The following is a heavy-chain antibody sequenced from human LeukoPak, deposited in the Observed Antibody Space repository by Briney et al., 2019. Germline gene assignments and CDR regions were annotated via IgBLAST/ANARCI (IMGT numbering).Heavy chain of an antibody. CDR2: INPSSGST. D-gene: IGHD6-13*01. CDR1: GYTFTNYY. Sequence: ASVKVSCKTSGYTFTNYYVHWVRQAPGQGLEWMGIINPSGGIINPSSGSTSYAQKFQGRVTMTEDTSTDTAYMELSSLRSEDTAVYYCATAAAGTPNYYYYYGMDVWGQGTTVTVSS. V-gene: IGHV1-46*01. J-gene: IGHJ6*02. CDR3: ATAAAGTPNYYYYYGMDV.